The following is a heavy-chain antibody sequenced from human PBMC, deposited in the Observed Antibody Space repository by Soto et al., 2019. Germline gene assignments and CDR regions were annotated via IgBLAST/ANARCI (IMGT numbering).Heavy chain of an antibody. CDR1: GGSLSSYNW. V-gene: IGHV4-4*02. CDR2: IYHTGST. Sequence: VQLQESGPGLVKPSGTLSLTCAVSGGSLSSYNWWSWVRQPPGKGLEWIGEIYHTGSTNYNPSLTSRVTMTMDKSNNQFFLRLNSVTAADTAVYYCARDALDIWGQGIVITVSS. CDR3: ARDALDI. J-gene: IGHJ3*02.